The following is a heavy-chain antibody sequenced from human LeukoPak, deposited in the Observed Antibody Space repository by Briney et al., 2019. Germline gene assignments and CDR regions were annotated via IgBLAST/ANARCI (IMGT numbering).Heavy chain of an antibody. CDR1: GGSISSYY. Sequence: SETLSLTCTVSGGSISSYYWSWIRQPPGKGLEWIGYIYYSGSTKYNPSLKSRVTISVDMSKNQFSLKLSSVTAADTAVYYCARDGGNDWYFDLWGRGTLVTVSS. D-gene: IGHD4-23*01. J-gene: IGHJ2*01. V-gene: IGHV4-59*01. CDR2: IYYSGST. CDR3: ARDGGNDWYFDL.